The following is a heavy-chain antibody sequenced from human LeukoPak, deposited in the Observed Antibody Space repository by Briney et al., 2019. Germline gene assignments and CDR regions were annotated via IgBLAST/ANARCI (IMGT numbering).Heavy chain of an antibody. CDR2: ISYDGSNK. CDR1: GFTFSRYG. D-gene: IGHD3-3*01. Sequence: GGSLRLSCAASGFTFSRYGMHWVRQAPGKGLEWMSGISYDGSNKHYADSVKGPFTISRANSKNKVYLQMNSLRAEDKAGYYCAKGALEWLLGIDYWGQGTLVTVSS. J-gene: IGHJ4*02. V-gene: IGHV3-30*18. CDR3: AKGALEWLLGIDY.